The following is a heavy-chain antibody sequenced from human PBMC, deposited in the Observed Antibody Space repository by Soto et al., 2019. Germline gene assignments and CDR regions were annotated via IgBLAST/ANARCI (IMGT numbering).Heavy chain of an antibody. CDR3: AKTSHGYPYYFDY. D-gene: IGHD3-16*01. V-gene: IGHV3-23*01. J-gene: IGHJ4*02. CDR1: SFAFRSYA. Sequence: LSCSDSSFAFRSYAMTWVRQFPGKGLEWVSTINHVGDSSYYTDSVKGRFTISRDNSKNTLYLQMNSLRAEDTAVYYCAKTSHGYPYYFDYWGQGALVPVSS. CDR2: INHVGDSS.